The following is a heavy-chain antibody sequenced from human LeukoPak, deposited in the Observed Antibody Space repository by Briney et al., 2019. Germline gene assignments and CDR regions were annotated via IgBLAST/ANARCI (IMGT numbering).Heavy chain of an antibody. V-gene: IGHV3-7*03. J-gene: IGHJ5*02. D-gene: IGHD3-10*01. CDR2: IEQDGGEK. CDR1: GFTLSSDW. Sequence: GGSLRLSCGASGFTLSSDWMRWVRQAPGKGVEWGANIEQDGGEKYYVDSVKGRFTISRENAKNSLYLQLNSLPAVDTAVYYCPSDVNCYGSGANWFDPCGQGTLVTVSS. CDR3: PSDVNCYGSGANWFDP.